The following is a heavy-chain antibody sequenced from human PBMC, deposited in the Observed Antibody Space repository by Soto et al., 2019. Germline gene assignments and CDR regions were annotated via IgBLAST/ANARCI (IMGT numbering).Heavy chain of an antibody. CDR2: IKSKTDGGTT. Sequence: GGSLRLSCAASGFTFSNAWMSWVRQAPGKGLEWVGRIKSKTDGGTTDYAAPVKGRFTISRDDSKNTLYLQMNSLKTEDTAVYYCTTPPFPREEGGYYYYMDVWGKGTTVTVSS. CDR1: GFTFSNAW. CDR3: TTPPFPREEGGYYYYMDV. J-gene: IGHJ6*03. V-gene: IGHV3-15*01. D-gene: IGHD3-16*01.